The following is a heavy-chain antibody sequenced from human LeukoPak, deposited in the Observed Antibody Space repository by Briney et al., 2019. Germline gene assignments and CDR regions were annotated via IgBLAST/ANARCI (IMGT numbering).Heavy chain of an antibody. CDR2: ISSSSSTI. D-gene: IGHD2-21*01. V-gene: IGHV3-48*04. J-gene: IGHJ4*02. CDR1: GFTFSSYA. Sequence: GGSLRLSCAASGFTFSSYAMSWVRQAPGKGLEWVSYISSSSSTIYYADSVKGRFTISRDNAKNSLYLQMNSLRAEDTAVYYCAGVVDEYYFDYWGQGTLVTVSS. CDR3: AGVVDEYYFDY.